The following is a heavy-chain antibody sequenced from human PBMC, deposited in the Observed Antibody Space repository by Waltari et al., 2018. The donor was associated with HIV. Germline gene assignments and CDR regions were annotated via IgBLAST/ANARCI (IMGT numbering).Heavy chain of an antibody. V-gene: IGHV1-69*02. CDR2: IIPMTNRP. J-gene: IGHJ4*02. Sequence: QLQLVQSGAEVKEAGSSEQLSCKSSGVSFTIYTFHWVRQAPGQGLEWMGKIIPMTNRPNYAQEVRGRVSLNADKFANTVYMEMNNRTSGDTAVYFCASARGTMGVDFDSWGLGTLVRVSS. D-gene: IGHD3-10*01. CDR3: ASARGTMGVDFDS. CDR1: GVSFTIYT.